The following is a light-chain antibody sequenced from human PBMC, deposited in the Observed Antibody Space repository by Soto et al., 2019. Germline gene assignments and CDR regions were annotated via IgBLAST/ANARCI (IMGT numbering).Light chain of an antibody. J-gene: IGKJ1*01. Sequence: DIVMTQSPLSLPVTPGEPASISCNSSQSLLQSNGYNYLDWYLQKPGQSPQLLIYFGSYRASGVPDRLSGSGSGTDFTLKIRRVEAEDVGIYYCMQAQQTPPTFGQGTRVEIK. V-gene: IGKV2-28*01. CDR1: QSLLQSNGYNY. CDR2: FGS. CDR3: MQAQQTPPT.